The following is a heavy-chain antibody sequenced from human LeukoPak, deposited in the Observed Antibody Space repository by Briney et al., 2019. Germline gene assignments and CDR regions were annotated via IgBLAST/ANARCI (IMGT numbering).Heavy chain of an antibody. V-gene: IGHV3-30*02. CDR1: EFIVSINY. CDR3: GGLWSFDY. J-gene: IGHJ4*02. D-gene: IGHD3-10*01. Sequence: PGGSLRLSCAASEFIVSINYMTWVRQAPGKGLEWVAFIRYDGRNKYYADSVKGRFTISRDNSKSTLYLQMNSLRAEDTAVYYCGGLWSFDYWGQGTLVTVSS. CDR2: IRYDGRNK.